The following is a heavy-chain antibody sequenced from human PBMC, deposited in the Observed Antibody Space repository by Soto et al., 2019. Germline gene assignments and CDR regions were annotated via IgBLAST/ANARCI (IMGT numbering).Heavy chain of an antibody. Sequence: SETLSLTCSVSGDSISNLDYFWAWIRQPPGQALEYIGYIYKSATTYYNPSFESRVAISVDTSKSQFSLNVTSVTAADTAVYYCARGRYCLTGRCFPNWFDSWGQGALVTVSS. V-gene: IGHV4-30-4*01. CDR2: IYKSATT. D-gene: IGHD7-27*01. CDR1: GDSISNLDYF. CDR3: ARGRYCLTGRCFPNWFDS. J-gene: IGHJ5*01.